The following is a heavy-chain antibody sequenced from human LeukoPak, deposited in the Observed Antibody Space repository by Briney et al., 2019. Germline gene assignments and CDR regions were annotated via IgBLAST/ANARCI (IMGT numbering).Heavy chain of an antibody. J-gene: IGHJ4*02. CDR1: DGSTTGYY. Sequence: SETLSLTCSVSDGSTTGYYWSWIRQPPGKGLEWIAYVYYTGRTLYNPSLESRVTISVDTSKNQFSLKLTSVTAADTAVYYCARDTINGANDYWGQGTLVTVSS. D-gene: IGHD2-8*01. V-gene: IGHV4-59*01. CDR2: VYYTGRT. CDR3: ARDTINGANDY.